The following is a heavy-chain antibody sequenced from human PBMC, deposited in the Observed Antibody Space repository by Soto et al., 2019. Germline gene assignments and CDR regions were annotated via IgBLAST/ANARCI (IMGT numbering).Heavy chain of an antibody. J-gene: IGHJ4*02. D-gene: IGHD6-13*01. V-gene: IGHV4-34*01. Sequence: SETLSLTCAVYVGSFSGYYWSWIRQPPGKGLEWIGEINHSGSTNYNPSLKSRVTISVDTSKNQFSLKLSSVTAADTAVYYCASSGIAAAGFNYWGQGTLVTVSS. CDR2: INHSGST. CDR3: ASSGIAAAGFNY. CDR1: VGSFSGYY.